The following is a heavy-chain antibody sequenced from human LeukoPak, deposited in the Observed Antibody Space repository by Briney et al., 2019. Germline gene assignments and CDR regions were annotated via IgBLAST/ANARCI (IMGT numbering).Heavy chain of an antibody. CDR1: GDSVASNSTA. Sequence: SQTLSLTCVISGDSVASNSTACNWIRQSPSRGLEWPGRTYYRSKWYNDYALSMKSRITINPDTSKNQFSLQLNSVTPEDTTVYYCARGGQGDGYSADEAFDFWGQGTMVTVS. J-gene: IGHJ3*01. CDR3: ARGGQGDGYSADEAFDF. D-gene: IGHD5-24*01. CDR2: TYYRSKWYN. V-gene: IGHV6-1*01.